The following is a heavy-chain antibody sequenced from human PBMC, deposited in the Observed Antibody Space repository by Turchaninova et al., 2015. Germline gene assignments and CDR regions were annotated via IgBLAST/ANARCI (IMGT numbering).Heavy chain of an antibody. V-gene: IGHV1-18*04. CDR3: AREKYYDTSGYSDFQH. CDR1: GYTFASYG. CDR2: INTDNYKT. Sequence: QILLVQSAAEVKKPGASVKVSCKASGYTFASYGISWVRQAPGQGLEWKGWINTDNYKTNKAQKLQGRVHMTTYTSTSTAYMELRSLISDDTAVYYCAREKYYDTSGYSDFQHWGQGTLVTVSS. J-gene: IGHJ1*01. D-gene: IGHD3-22*01.